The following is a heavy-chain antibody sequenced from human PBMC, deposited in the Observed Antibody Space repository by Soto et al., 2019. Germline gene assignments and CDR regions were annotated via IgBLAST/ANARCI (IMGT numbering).Heavy chain of an antibody. V-gene: IGHV4-4*07. J-gene: IGHJ4*02. CDR2: IYTRVGT. Sequence: PSETLSLTCIVSGGSISNYYWSWIRQPAGKGLEWIGRIYTRVGTNYNPSLKSRVTMSVDTSKSQFSLRLSSVTAADTAVYYCARQGEYRYEYYHDSWGQGTLVTVSS. CDR3: ARQGEYRYEYYHDS. D-gene: IGHD5-12*01. CDR1: GGSISNYY.